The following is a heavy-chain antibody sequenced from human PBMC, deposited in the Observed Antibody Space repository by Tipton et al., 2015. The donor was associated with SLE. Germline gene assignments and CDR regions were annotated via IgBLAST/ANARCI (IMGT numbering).Heavy chain of an antibody. J-gene: IGHJ4*02. CDR2: INPGDGSA. V-gene: IGHV1-46*01. D-gene: IGHD2-2*01. CDR3: ARCGQHQVPDDY. Sequence: QSGAEVKKPGASVKVSCKASGYRFTNYFIYWVRQAPGQGLEWMGVINPGDGSAGYSQQFQDRVTMTRDTSTSTVYMELSSLRSEDTAVYYCARCGQHQVPDDYWGQGTLVTVSS. CDR1: GYRFTNYF.